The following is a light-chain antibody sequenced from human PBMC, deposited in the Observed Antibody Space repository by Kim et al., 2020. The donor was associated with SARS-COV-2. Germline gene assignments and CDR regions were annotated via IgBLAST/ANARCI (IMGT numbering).Light chain of an antibody. J-gene: IGKJ1*01. CDR1: QDISTW. CDR3: QQASSFPPT. V-gene: IGKV1D-12*01. Sequence: ASVGDRVTLTCRASQDISTWLAWFQQKQGKAPKLLIYSASNLQSGVPSTFIGSGSGTNFSLTITGLQPEDSATYFCQQASSFPPTFGQGTKVDIK. CDR2: SAS.